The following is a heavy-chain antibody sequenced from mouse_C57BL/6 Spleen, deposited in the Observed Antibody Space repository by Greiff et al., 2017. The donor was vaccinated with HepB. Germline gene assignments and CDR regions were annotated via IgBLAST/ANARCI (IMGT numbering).Heavy chain of an antibody. CDR1: GYPFTSYW. J-gene: IGHJ2*01. CDR2: IHPSDSDT. CDR3: AIPHYDGYYVLLDY. V-gene: IGHV1-74*01. Sequence: QVQLQQPGAELVKPGASVKLSCRASGYPFTSYWMHWVKRRPGQGLEWIGRIHPSDSDTNYNPKFKGKATLTVDKSSSTAYMQLSSLTSEDSAVYYCAIPHYDGYYVLLDYWGQGTTLTVSS. D-gene: IGHD2-3*01.